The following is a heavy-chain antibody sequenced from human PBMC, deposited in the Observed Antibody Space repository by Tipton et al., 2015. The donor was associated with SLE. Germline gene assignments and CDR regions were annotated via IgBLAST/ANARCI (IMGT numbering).Heavy chain of an antibody. Sequence: TLSLTCTVSGGSISSADYYWSWIRQPPGKGLEWIGYVYHSGSAYYNPSLKSRVTISVDRSRNQFSLILSSVTAADTAVYYCASEILRDYGSAWGPDYWGQGTLVTVPS. J-gene: IGHJ4*02. V-gene: IGHV4-30-2*01. CDR1: GGSISSADYY. CDR3: ASEILRDYGSAWGPDY. CDR2: VYHSGSA. D-gene: IGHD6-19*01.